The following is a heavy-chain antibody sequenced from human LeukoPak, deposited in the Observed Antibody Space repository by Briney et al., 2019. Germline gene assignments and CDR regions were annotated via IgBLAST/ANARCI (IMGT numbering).Heavy chain of an antibody. CDR2: IYWDDDK. V-gene: IGHV2-5*02. D-gene: IGHD5-18*01. CDR1: GFSLSTSGVG. CDR3: AHRGYSPNGNWFDP. Sequence: SGPTLVKPTQTLTLTCTFSGFSLSTSGVGVGWIRQPPGKALEWLALIYWDDDKRYSPSLKSRLTITKDTSKNQAVLTMTNMDPVDTATYYCAHRGYSPNGNWFDPWGQGTLVTVSS. J-gene: IGHJ5*02.